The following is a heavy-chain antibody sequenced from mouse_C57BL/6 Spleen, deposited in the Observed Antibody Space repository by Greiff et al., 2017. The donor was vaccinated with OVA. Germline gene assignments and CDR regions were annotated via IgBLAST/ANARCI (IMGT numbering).Heavy chain of an antibody. Sequence: EVQLQESGPGLVKPSQSLSLTCSVTGYSITSGYYWNWIRQFPGNKLEWMGYISYDGSNNYNPSLKNRISITRDTSKNQFFLKLNSVTTEDTATYYCAYLLSDAMDYWGQGTSVTVSS. CDR3: AYLLSDAMDY. V-gene: IGHV3-6*01. CDR1: GYSITSGYY. J-gene: IGHJ4*01. CDR2: ISYDGSN. D-gene: IGHD2-10*01.